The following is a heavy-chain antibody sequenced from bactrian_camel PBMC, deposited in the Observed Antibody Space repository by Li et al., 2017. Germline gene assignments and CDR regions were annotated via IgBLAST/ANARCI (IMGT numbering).Heavy chain of an antibody. CDR2: ISTGGSSG. V-gene: IGHV3S53*01. D-gene: IGHD3*01. CDR3: AAASGCYGWSPRQYGY. CDR1: ADALMY. J-gene: IGHJ4*01. Sequence: VQLVESGGGSAQAGGSLRLSCSASADALMYMAWFRQAPGKKREAVAAISTGGSSGMYVDSVKGRFTISQDNAKNTVYLQMDSMKPEDTAMYYCAAASGCYGWSPRQYGYGGQGTQ.